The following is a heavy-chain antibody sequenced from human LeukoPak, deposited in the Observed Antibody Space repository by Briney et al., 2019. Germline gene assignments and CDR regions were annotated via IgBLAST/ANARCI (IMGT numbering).Heavy chain of an antibody. CDR3: ARYRHLGY. Sequence: PGGSLRLSCAASGFTFSSYAMHWVRQAPGKGLEWVAVISYDGSNKYCADSVKGRFTISRDNSKNTLYLQMNSLRAEDTAVYYCARYRHLGYWGQGTLVTVSS. V-gene: IGHV3-30*04. CDR2: ISYDGSNK. J-gene: IGHJ4*02. CDR1: GFTFSSYA.